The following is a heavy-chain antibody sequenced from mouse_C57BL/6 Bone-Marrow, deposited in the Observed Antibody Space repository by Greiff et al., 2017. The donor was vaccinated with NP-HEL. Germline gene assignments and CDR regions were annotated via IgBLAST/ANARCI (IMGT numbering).Heavy chain of an antibody. CDR1: YTFSSRVH. D-gene: IGHD2-3*01. CDR2: GQGLEWIG. J-gene: IGHJ3*01. CDR3: AEDSAVYYCACFHDGYPFAY. V-gene: IGHV1-87*01. Sequence: QVQLQQSGPELARPWASVKISCQAFYTFSSRVHFAIRDTNYWLQWVKQRPGQGLEWIGAIYPGNGDTSYNQKFKGKATLTADKSSSTAYMQLSRLTAEDSAVYYCACFHDGYPFAYWGQGTLVTVSA.